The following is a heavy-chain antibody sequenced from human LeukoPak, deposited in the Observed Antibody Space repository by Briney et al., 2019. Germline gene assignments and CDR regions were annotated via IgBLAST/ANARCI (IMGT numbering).Heavy chain of an antibody. D-gene: IGHD3-3*01. J-gene: IGHJ4*02. CDR2: ISGSGGST. CDR3: AKVRFLEWLLYYY. CDR1: GFTFSSYA. Sequence: PGGSLRPSCAASGFTFSSYAMSWVRQAPGKGLEWVSAISGSGGSTYYADSVKGRFTISRDNSKNTLYLQMNSLRAEDTAVYYCAKVRFLEWLLYYYWGQGTLVTVSS. V-gene: IGHV3-23*01.